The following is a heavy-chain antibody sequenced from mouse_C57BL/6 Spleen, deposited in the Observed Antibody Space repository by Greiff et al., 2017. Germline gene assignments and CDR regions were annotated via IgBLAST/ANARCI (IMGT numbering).Heavy chain of an antibody. Sequence: EVQLVESGGGLVKPGGSLKLSCAASGFTFSDYGMHWVRQAPEKGLEWVAYISSGSSTIYYADTVKGRFTISRDNDKNTLFLQKTSLRSEDTAMYYCARHYDYDGGFAYWGQGTLVTVSA. CDR3: ARHYDYDGGFAY. V-gene: IGHV5-17*01. CDR1: GFTFSDYG. CDR2: ISSGSSTI. D-gene: IGHD2-4*01. J-gene: IGHJ3*01.